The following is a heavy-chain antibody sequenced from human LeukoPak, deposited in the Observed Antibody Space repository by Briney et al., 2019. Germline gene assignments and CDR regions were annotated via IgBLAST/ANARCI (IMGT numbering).Heavy chain of an antibody. CDR1: GYTFSTYG. Sequence: ASVKVSCKASGYTFSTYGISWVRQAPGQGLERMAWISAYNGNTNYAQKFQGRVTMTTDTSTSTAYMELKSLRSDDTAVYYCARDPRKTYSSGWYYFDYWGQGTLVTVSS. CDR2: ISAYNGNT. CDR3: ARDPRKTYSSGWYYFDY. J-gene: IGHJ4*02. D-gene: IGHD6-19*01. V-gene: IGHV1-18*01.